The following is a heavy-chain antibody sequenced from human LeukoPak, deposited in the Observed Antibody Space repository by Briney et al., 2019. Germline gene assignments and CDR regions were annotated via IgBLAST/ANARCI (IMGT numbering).Heavy chain of an antibody. CDR3: ARGSFAVVVPAAPGRWFDP. Sequence: SETLSLTCTVSGGSISSYYWSWIRQPPGKGLEWIGYIYYSGSTNYNPSLKSRVTISVDTSKNQFSLKLSSVTAADTAVYYCARGSFAVVVPAAPGRWFDPWGQGTLVTVSS. CDR1: GGSISSYY. D-gene: IGHD2-2*01. V-gene: IGHV4-59*08. J-gene: IGHJ5*02. CDR2: IYYSGST.